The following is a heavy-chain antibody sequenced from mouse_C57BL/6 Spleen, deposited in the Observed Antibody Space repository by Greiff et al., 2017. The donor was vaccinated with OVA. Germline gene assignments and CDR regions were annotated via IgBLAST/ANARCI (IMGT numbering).Heavy chain of an antibody. CDR1: GYAFSSSW. J-gene: IGHJ2*01. V-gene: IGHV1-82*01. D-gene: IGHD2-5*01. CDR2: IYPGDGDT. CDR3: ARDGAYYSNSRYFDY. Sequence: VQLQQSGPELVKPGASVKISCKASGYAFSSSWMNWVKQRPGKGLEWIGRIYPGDGDTNYNGKFKGKATLTADKSSSTAYMQLSSLTSEDSAVYFCARDGAYYSNSRYFDYWGQGTTLTVSS.